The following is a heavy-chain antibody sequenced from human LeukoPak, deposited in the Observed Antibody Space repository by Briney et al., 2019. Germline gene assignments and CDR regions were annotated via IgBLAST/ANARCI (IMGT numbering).Heavy chain of an antibody. D-gene: IGHD3-10*01. CDR2: ISGSGRTI. V-gene: IGHV3-11*01. Sequence: GGSLRLTCAASGFTFSDYYMSWIRQAPGKGLEWVSYISGSGRTIFYADSVKGRVSISRDNAKNTLYLQLNSLRAEDTAVYYCAREGSGRTAYNDGLDVWGQGIMVTVSS. CDR1: GFTFSDYY. CDR3: AREGSGRTAYNDGLDV. J-gene: IGHJ3*01.